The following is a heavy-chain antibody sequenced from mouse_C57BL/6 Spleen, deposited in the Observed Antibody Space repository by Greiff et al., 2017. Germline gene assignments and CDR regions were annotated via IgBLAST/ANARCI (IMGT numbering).Heavy chain of an antibody. CDR2: ISNGGGST. Sequence: EVKLVESGGGLVQPGGSLKLSCAASGFTFSDYYMYWVRQTPEKRLEWVAYISNGGGSTYYPDTVKGRFTISRDNAKNTLYLQMSRLKSEDTAMYYCARRFIPLGYAMDYWGQGTSVTVAS. CDR3: ARRFIPLGYAMDY. V-gene: IGHV5-12*01. D-gene: IGHD1-1*02. J-gene: IGHJ4*01. CDR1: GFTFSDYY.